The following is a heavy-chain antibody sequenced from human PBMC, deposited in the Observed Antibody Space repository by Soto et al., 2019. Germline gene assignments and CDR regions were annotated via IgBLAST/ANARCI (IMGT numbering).Heavy chain of an antibody. Sequence: GESLKISCKGSGYSFTSYWIGWVRQMPGKGLEWMGIIYPGDSDTRYSPSFQGQVTTSADKSISTAYLQWSSLKASDTAMYYCARQAGVTSIYYYYGMDVWGQGTTVTVSS. CDR3: ARQAGVTSIYYYYGMDV. J-gene: IGHJ6*02. D-gene: IGHD6-19*01. V-gene: IGHV5-51*01. CDR2: IYPGDSDT. CDR1: GYSFTSYW.